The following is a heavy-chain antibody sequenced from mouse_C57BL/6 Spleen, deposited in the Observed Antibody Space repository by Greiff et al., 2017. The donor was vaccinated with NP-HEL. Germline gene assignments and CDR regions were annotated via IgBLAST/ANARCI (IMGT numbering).Heavy chain of an antibody. CDR2: ISSGGSYT. V-gene: IGHV5-6*01. J-gene: IGHJ3*01. CDR3: ARHEGGYYVWFAY. D-gene: IGHD2-3*01. CDR1: GFTFSSYG. Sequence: EVQLVESGGDLVKPGGSLKLSCAASGFTFSSYGMSWVRQTPDKRLEWVATISSGGSYTYYPDSVKGRFTISRDNAKNTLYLQMSSLKSEDTAMYYCARHEGGYYVWFAYWGQGTLVAVSA.